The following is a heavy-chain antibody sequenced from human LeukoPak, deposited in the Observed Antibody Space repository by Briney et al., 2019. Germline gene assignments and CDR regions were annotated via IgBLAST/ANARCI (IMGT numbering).Heavy chain of an antibody. J-gene: IGHJ6*02. CDR3: ARGNYYGIDV. CDR2: INDDGSTT. CDR1: EFTFRTYW. V-gene: IGHV3-74*01. Sequence: GGSLRLSCAASEFTFRTYWMHWVRQAPGKGLVWVSRINDDGSTTSYADSVKGRFTISRDNAKNTLYLQMNSLRAEDTAVYYCARGNYYGIDVWGQGTTVTVSS.